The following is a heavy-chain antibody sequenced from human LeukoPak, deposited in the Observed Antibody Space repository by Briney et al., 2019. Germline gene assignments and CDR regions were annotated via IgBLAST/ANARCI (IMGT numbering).Heavy chain of an antibody. D-gene: IGHD3-22*01. CDR2: ITSSSSYT. J-gene: IGHJ4*02. CDR1: GFTFSSYN. CDR3: ARAGYYDSSGPPDY. Sequence: PGGSLRLSCAASGFTFSSYNMNWVRQAPGKGLEWVSSITSSSSYTFYADSVKGRFTISRDNAKNSLYLQMNSLRAEDTAVYYCARAGYYDSSGPPDYWGQGTLVTVSS. V-gene: IGHV3-21*01.